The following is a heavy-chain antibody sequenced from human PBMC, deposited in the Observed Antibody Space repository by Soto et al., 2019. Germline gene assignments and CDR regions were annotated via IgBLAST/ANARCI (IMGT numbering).Heavy chain of an antibody. CDR1: GYTFTSYD. Sequence: VASVKVSCKASGYTFTSYDINWVRQATGQGLEWMGWMNPNSGNTGYAQKFQDRVTMTRNTSISTAYMELSSLRSEDTAVYYCASEGHYYDSSGYYGAWNWGQGTLVTVSS. J-gene: IGHJ4*02. CDR3: ASEGHYYDSSGYYGAWN. CDR2: MNPNSGNT. V-gene: IGHV1-8*01. D-gene: IGHD3-22*01.